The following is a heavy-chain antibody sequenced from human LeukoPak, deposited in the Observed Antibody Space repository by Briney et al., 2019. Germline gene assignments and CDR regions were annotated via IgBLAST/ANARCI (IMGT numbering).Heavy chain of an antibody. V-gene: IGHV3-33*06. Sequence: GRSLRLSCAASGLTFSSYGMHSVRQAPGKGLEWVAIIWYDESQKHYADSVKGRFTISRDNSKKTLYLEMNSLRAEETAVYYWTKELKIASYAVLDYWGQGTLVTVSS. J-gene: IGHJ4*02. CDR1: GLTFSSYG. CDR2: IWYDESQK. CDR3: TKELKIASYAVLDY. D-gene: IGHD2-21*01.